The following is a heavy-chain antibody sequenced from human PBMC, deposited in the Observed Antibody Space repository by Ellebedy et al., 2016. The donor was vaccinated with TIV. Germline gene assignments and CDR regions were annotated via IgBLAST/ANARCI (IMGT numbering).Heavy chain of an antibody. CDR3: ARDRDGSSSSDFQH. V-gene: IGHV1-18*04. D-gene: IGHD6-6*01. CDR2: IGTYEGNT. J-gene: IGHJ1*01. Sequence: AASVKVSCKASGYTFTTYGITWVRQAPGQGPEWMGWIGTYEGNTKYAQKPQGSVTMTRDTSTSTAYMELRSLRSDDTAAYYCARDRDGSSSSDFQHWGPGTLVTVSS. CDR1: GYTFTTYG.